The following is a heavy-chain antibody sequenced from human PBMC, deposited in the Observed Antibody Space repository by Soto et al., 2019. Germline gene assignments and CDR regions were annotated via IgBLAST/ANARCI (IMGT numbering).Heavy chain of an antibody. CDR1: GFTFSSYG. J-gene: IGHJ4*02. CDR3: AKSWSGWSVLDY. D-gene: IGHD6-19*01. Sequence: GGSLRLSCAASGFTFSSYGMHWVRQAPGKGLEWVAVISYDGSNKYYADFVKGRFTISRDNSKNTLYLQMNSLRAEDTAVYYCAKSWSGWSVLDYWGQGTLVTVSS. V-gene: IGHV3-30*18. CDR2: ISYDGSNK.